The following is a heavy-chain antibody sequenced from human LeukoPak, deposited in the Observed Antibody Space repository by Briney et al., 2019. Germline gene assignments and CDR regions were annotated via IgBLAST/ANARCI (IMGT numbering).Heavy chain of an antibody. CDR3: ARGRGYYGAGRRYYYYSTDV. J-gene: IGHJ6*03. V-gene: IGHV1-2*02. CDR2: INPNSGGT. D-gene: IGHD3-10*01. CDR1: GYTFTGYY. Sequence: ASVKVSCKASGYTFTGYYMHWVRQAPGQGLEWMGWINPNSGGTNYAQKFQGRVTMTRDTSISTAYMELRSLRSDDTAVYYCARGRGYYGAGRRYYYYSTDVCGKGTTVTGSS.